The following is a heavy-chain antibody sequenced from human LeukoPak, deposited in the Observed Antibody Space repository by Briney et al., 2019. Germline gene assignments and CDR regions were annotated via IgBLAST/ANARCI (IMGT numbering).Heavy chain of an antibody. CDR1: GYTFTSYD. D-gene: IGHD2-21*01. J-gene: IGHJ4*02. CDR3: ASFNACGGDCYSSPDYFDY. CDR2: IIPIFGTA. Sequence: SVKVSCKASGYTFTSYDINWVRQATGQGLEWMGGIIPIFGTANYAQKFQGRVTITADESTSTAYMELSSLRSEDTAVYYCASFNACGGDCYSSPDYFDYWGQGTLVTVSS. V-gene: IGHV1-69*13.